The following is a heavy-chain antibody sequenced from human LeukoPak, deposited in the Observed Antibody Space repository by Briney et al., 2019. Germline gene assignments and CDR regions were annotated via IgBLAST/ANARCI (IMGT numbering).Heavy chain of an antibody. J-gene: IGHJ4*02. V-gene: IGHV3-48*01. CDR2: IDTGSTTI. Sequence: GGSLRLSCAASGFTFSSYSMTWVRQAPGKGLEWVSYIDTGSTTISYADSLKGRFTISRDNAKKSLFLQMNSMRAEDTAVYYCARAVWYYDSSGYAVGVYFDSWGQGTLVTVSS. CDR1: GFTFSSYS. CDR3: ARAVWYYDSSGYAVGVYFDS. D-gene: IGHD3-22*01.